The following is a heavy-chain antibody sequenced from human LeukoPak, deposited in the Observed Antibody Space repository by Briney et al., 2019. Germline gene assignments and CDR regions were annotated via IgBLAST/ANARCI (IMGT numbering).Heavy chain of an antibody. Sequence: GGSLILSCAASGFTFSSHWMHWVRQAPGKGLVWVSRISSDGSSTTYADSVKGRFTISRDNAKNTLSLQMNSLRAEDTAVYYCARAGYYYDSSGYDFWGQGTMVTVSS. CDR3: ARAGYYYDSSGYDF. D-gene: IGHD3-22*01. CDR1: GFTFSSHW. V-gene: IGHV3-74*01. J-gene: IGHJ3*01. CDR2: ISSDGSST.